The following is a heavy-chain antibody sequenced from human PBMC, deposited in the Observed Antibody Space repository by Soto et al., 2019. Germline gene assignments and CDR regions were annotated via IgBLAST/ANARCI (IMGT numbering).Heavy chain of an antibody. CDR2: IYWNDDK. D-gene: IGHD6-19*01. Sequence: AGPTLVNPTETLTLTGTFSGFSLSTRGVGVGWIRQPPGKALEWLALIYWNDDKRYSPSLKSRLTITKDTSKTQVVLTMTNMDPVDTATYYCAKGVEQWLVQHWFDPWGQGTLVTVSS. V-gene: IGHV2-5*01. CDR1: GFSLSTRGVG. CDR3: AKGVEQWLVQHWFDP. J-gene: IGHJ5*02.